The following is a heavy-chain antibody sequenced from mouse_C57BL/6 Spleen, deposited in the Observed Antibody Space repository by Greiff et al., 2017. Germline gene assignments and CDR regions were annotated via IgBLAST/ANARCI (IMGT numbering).Heavy chain of an antibody. V-gene: IGHV5-17*01. D-gene: IGHD1-1*01. CDR2: ISSGSSTI. CDR3: ARPLITTVLATEEYFFYT. CDR1: GFTFSDYG. J-gene: IGHJ2*01. Sequence: DVHLVESGGGLVKPGGSLKLSCAASGFTFSDYGMHWVRQAPEKGLEWVAYISSGSSTIYFADTVKGRFTISRDNAKNTLFLQMTSLRSEDTAMYYCARPLITTVLATEEYFFYTWGADATLSLAS.